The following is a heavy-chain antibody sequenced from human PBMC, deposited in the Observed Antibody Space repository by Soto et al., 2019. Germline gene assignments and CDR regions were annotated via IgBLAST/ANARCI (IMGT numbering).Heavy chain of an antibody. J-gene: IGHJ4*02. Sequence: PSETLSLTCTVSGGSISSYYWSWIRQPPGKGLEWIGYIYYSGSTNYNPSLKSRVTISVDTSKNQFSLKLSSVTAADTAVYYCARGKVWIQLWPHFDYWGQGTLVTVSS. CDR2: IYYSGST. D-gene: IGHD5-18*01. CDR1: GGSISSYY. V-gene: IGHV4-59*01. CDR3: ARGKVWIQLWPHFDY.